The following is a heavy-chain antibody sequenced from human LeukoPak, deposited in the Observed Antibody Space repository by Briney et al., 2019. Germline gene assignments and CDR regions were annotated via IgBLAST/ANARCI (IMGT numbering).Heavy chain of an antibody. J-gene: IGHJ4*02. D-gene: IGHD6-13*01. CDR3: AKDRGSSWYGDY. Sequence: PGGSLRLSCAASGFTFSSYGVHWVRQAPGKGLEWVAFIRYDGSNKYYADSVKGRFTISRDNSKNTLYLQMNSLRAEDTAVYYCAKDRGSSWYGDYWGQGTLVTVSS. V-gene: IGHV3-30*02. CDR2: IRYDGSNK. CDR1: GFTFSSYG.